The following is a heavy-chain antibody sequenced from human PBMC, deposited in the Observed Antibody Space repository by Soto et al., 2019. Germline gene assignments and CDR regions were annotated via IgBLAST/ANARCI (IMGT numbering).Heavy chain of an antibody. V-gene: IGHV3-33*01. D-gene: IGHD3-22*01. Sequence: QVQLVESGGGVVQPGRSLRLSCAASGFTFSSYGMHWVRQAPGKGLEWVAVIWYDGSNKYYADSVKGRFTISRDNSKNTLYLQMNSLRAEDTAVYYCARVHDSSGYYYAFDIWGQGTMVTVSS. CDR1: GFTFSSYG. CDR3: ARVHDSSGYYYAFDI. CDR2: IWYDGSNK. J-gene: IGHJ3*02.